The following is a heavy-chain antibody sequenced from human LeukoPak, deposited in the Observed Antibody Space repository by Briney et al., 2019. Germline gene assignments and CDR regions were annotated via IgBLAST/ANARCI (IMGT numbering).Heavy chain of an antibody. CDR2: IYHSGST. V-gene: IGHV4-4*02. Sequence: PSGTLSLTCAVSGGSISSSNWWSWVRQPPGKGLEWIGEIYHSGSTNYNPSLKSRVTISVDKSKNQFSLKLGSVTAADTAVYYCARVSVSDIVVVPAAIRRAYFQHWGQGTLVTVSS. CDR1: GGSISSSNW. CDR3: ARVSVSDIVVVPAAIRRAYFQH. D-gene: IGHD2-2*01. J-gene: IGHJ1*01.